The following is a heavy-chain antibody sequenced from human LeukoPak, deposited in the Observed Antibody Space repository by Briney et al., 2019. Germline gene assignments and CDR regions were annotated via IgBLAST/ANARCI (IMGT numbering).Heavy chain of an antibody. CDR3: ARDSGPKNYVAYCGGDCYSRLPY. J-gene: IGHJ4*02. Sequence: GGSLRLSCAASGFTFSSYWMSWVRQAPGKGLEWVANIKQDGSEKYYVDSVKGRFTISRDNAKNSLYLQMNSLRAEDTAVYYCARDSGPKNYVAYCGGDCYSRLPYWGQGTLVTVSS. V-gene: IGHV3-7*01. CDR2: IKQDGSEK. CDR1: GFTFSSYW. D-gene: IGHD2-21*02.